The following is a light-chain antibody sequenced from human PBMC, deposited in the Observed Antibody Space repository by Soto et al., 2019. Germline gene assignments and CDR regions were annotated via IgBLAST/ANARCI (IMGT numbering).Light chain of an antibody. J-gene: IGKJ1*01. CDR3: QQYGSSPRT. Sequence: EIVLTQSPGTLSFSPGERATLSCRASHSVSSSYLAWYQQRPGQAPRLLIYGASSRAPGIPDRFSGGGCGNDFASTISGLEPEDCAVYYCQQYGSSPRTLGQGTKVDIK. V-gene: IGKV3-20*01. CDR1: HSVSSSY. CDR2: GAS.